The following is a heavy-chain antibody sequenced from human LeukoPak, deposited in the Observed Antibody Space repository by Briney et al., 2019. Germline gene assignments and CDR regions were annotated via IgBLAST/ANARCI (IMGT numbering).Heavy chain of an antibody. J-gene: IGHJ4*02. Sequence: ASVKVSCKASGYTFTDYYIHWVRHAPGQGLEWMGYIYPKSGDTKYAQKFQGRVTMTRDTSITTAYMELTRLTSDDTAVYSCATIEGGAGTDWGQGTLVTVSS. V-gene: IGHV1-2*02. CDR3: ATIEGGAGTD. CDR2: IYPKSGDT. CDR1: GYTFTDYY. D-gene: IGHD6-19*01.